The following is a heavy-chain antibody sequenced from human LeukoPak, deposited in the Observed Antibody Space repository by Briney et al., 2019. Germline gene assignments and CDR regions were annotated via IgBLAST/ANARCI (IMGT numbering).Heavy chain of an antibody. J-gene: IGHJ4*02. V-gene: IGHV4-39*07. CDR1: GGSISSSSYY. CDR2: IYYSGST. D-gene: IGHD3-22*01. Sequence: SETLSLICTVSGGSISSSSYYWGWIRQPPGKGLEWIGSIYYSGSTYYNPSLKSRVTISVDTSKNQFSLKLSSVTAADTAVYYCARDSGDGYYDSSGRGPPDYWGQGTLVTVSS. CDR3: ARDSGDGYYDSSGRGPPDY.